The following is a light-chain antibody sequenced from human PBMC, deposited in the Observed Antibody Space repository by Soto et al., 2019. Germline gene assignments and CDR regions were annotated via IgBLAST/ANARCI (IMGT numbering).Light chain of an antibody. Sequence: QSALTQPPSASGSPGQSVTISCTGTSSDVGAYIYVSWYQHHPGKAPKLIIYEASKRPSGVPDRFSGSYSGDTASLTVSGLQPEDEADYYCGSYAGGNNPYVFGTGTKVTVL. CDR1: SSDVGAYIY. V-gene: IGLV2-8*01. J-gene: IGLJ1*01. CDR3: GSYAGGNNPYV. CDR2: EAS.